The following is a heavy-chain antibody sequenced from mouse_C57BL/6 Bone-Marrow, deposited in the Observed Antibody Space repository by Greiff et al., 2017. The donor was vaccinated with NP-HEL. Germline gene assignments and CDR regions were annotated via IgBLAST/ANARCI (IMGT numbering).Heavy chain of an antibody. V-gene: IGHV6-6*01. CDR2: IRNKANNHAT. CDR1: GFTFSDAW. Sequence: EVQVVESGGGLVQPGGSMKLSCAASGFTFSDAWMDWVRQSPEKGLEWVAEIRNKANNHATHYAVSVKGRFTISRDDSKSSVYLQMNSLRAEDTGIYYCTRAMITTGGYYYAMDYWGQGTSVTVSS. CDR3: TRAMITTGGYYYAMDY. D-gene: IGHD2-4*01. J-gene: IGHJ4*01.